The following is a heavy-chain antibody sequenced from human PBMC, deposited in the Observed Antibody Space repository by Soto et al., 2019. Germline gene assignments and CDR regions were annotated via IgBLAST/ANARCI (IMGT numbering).Heavy chain of an antibody. V-gene: IGHV6-1*01. Sequence: PSQTLSLTCAISGDSVSSNSAAWNWIRQSPSRGLEWLGRTYYRSKWYNDYAVSVKSRITINPDTSKNQFSLQLNSVTPEDTAVYYCARSQPTREGYYYYYYGMDVWGQGTTVTVSS. CDR3: ARSQPTREGYYYYYYGMDV. J-gene: IGHJ6*02. D-gene: IGHD5-18*01. CDR2: TYYRSKWYN. CDR1: GDSVSSNSAA.